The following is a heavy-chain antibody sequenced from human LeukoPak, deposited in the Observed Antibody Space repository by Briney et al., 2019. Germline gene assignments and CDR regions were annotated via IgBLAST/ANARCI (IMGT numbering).Heavy chain of an antibody. J-gene: IGHJ3*02. CDR1: GGSISSSSYY. D-gene: IGHD3-16*02. CDR2: INHSGST. V-gene: IGHV4-39*07. CDR3: ATITFGGVISI. Sequence: SETLSLTCTVSGGSISSSSYYWSWIRQPPGKGLEWIGEINHSGSTNYNPSLKSRVTISVDTSKNQFSLKLSSVTAADTAVYYCATITFGGVISIWGQGTMVTVSS.